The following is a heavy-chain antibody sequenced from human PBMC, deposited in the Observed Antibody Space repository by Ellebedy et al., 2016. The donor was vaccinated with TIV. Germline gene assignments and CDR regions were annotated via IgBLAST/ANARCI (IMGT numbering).Heavy chain of an antibody. CDR1: GFTFSSYW. Sequence: GGSLRLSCAVSGFTFSSYWMSWVRQAPGKGLEWVANIYQDGSERHYVDSVKGRFTISRDNAKNSLYLEMNSLRPEDTAVYYCSREGLEAGMDLWGQGTTVIVSS. V-gene: IGHV3-7*01. CDR2: IYQDGSER. J-gene: IGHJ6*02. CDR3: SREGLEAGMDL.